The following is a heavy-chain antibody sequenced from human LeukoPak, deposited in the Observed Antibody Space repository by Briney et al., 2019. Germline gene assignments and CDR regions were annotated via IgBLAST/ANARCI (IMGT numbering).Heavy chain of an antibody. Sequence: GGSLRLSCAASGFTFSSYAMSWVRQAPGKGLEWVSAISGSGRSTYYADSVKGRFTISRDNSKNTLYLQMNSLRAEDTAVYYCAKDQADSSSWYTAATPWFDPWGQGTLVTVSS. J-gene: IGHJ5*02. CDR1: GFTFSSYA. V-gene: IGHV3-23*01. D-gene: IGHD6-13*01. CDR2: ISGSGRST. CDR3: AKDQADSSSWYTAATPWFDP.